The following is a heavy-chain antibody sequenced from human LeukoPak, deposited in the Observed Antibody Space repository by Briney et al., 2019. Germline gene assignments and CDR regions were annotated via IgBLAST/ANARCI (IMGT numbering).Heavy chain of an antibody. CDR3: AKDGRGYTYETVALYYYYHMDV. CDR1: RFTFSSYG. CDR2: ISDSGGKT. D-gene: IGHD5-18*01. Sequence: PGGTLRLSCAASRFTFSSYGMSWVRQAPGKGLEWVSTISDSGGKTLYADSVKGRCTISRDNSKNTLYLQMNNLRADDTAVYYCAKDGRGYTYETVALYYYYHMDVWGKGTTVTISS. J-gene: IGHJ6*04. V-gene: IGHV3-23*01.